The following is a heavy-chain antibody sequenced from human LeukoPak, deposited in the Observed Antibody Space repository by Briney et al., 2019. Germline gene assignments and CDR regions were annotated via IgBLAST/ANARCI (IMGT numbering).Heavy chain of an antibody. CDR2: ISYDGSNK. V-gene: IGHV3-30*18. CDR3: AKELTMVRGVALQDAFDI. Sequence: GGSLRLSCAASGFTFSSYGMHWVRQAPGKGLEWVAVISYDGSNKYYADSVKGRFTISRDNSKNTLYLQMNSLRAEDTAVYYCAKELTMVRGVALQDAFDIWGQGTMVTVSS. D-gene: IGHD3-10*01. J-gene: IGHJ3*02. CDR1: GFTFSSYG.